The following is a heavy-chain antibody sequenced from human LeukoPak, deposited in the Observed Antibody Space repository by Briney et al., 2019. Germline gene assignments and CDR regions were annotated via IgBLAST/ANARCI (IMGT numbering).Heavy chain of an antibody. CDR1: GFTFSSYG. D-gene: IGHD2-2*01. Sequence: PGGSLRLSCAASGFTFSSYGMHWVRQAPGKGLEWVAFIRYDGSNKYYAGSVKGRFTISRDNSKNTLYLQMNSLRAEDTAVYYCAKDSYCSSTSCYPDVWGKGTTVTVSS. CDR3: AKDSYCSSTSCYPDV. V-gene: IGHV3-30*02. CDR2: IRYDGSNK. J-gene: IGHJ6*04.